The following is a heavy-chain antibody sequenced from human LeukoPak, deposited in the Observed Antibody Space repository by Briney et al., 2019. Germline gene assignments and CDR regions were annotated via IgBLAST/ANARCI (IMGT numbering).Heavy chain of an antibody. CDR3: AKDRAAMGDFDY. V-gene: IGHV3-23*01. J-gene: IGHJ4*02. CDR1: VFTFNSYA. D-gene: IGHD5-18*01. CDR2: ISGSGRST. Sequence: QPGGSLRLSCAASVFTFNSYALTWVRQAPGKGLESVSTISGSGRSTFYAGSVKGRFTISRDNSKNTLYLQMNSLRAEDTAVYYCAKDRAAMGDFDYWGQGTLVTVSS.